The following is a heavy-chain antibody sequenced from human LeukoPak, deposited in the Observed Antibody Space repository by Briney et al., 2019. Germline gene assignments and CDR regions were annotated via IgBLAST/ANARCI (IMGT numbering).Heavy chain of an antibody. CDR3: ARHGAFLTRGFCSSSNCYVDGLQT. D-gene: IGHD2-2*01. V-gene: IGHV4-59*08. CDR1: VGSISSSY. J-gene: IGHJ3*01. Sequence: SETLSLTCTVPVGSISSSYWSWIRQSPGKGLEWIGYFYDTVSTKYNPSLKRRVSISTDTSKNQLSLKLNSVTAADTAVYYCARHGAFLTRGFCSSSNCYVDGLQTWGQGIMVSVSS. CDR2: FYDTVST.